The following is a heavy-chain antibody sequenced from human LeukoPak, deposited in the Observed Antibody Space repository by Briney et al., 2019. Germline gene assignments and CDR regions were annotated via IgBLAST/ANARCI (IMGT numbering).Heavy chain of an antibody. CDR3: AKDYDFWSGPVPVYGMDV. V-gene: IGHV3-9*01. CDR1: GFTFDDYA. CDR2: ISWNSGSI. Sequence: PGRSLRLSCAASGFTFDDYAMHWVRQAPGKGLEWVSGISWNSGSIGYADSVKGRFTISRDSAKNSLYLRMNSLRAEDTALYYCAKDYDFWSGPVPVYGMDVWGQGTTVTVSS. D-gene: IGHD3-3*01. J-gene: IGHJ6*02.